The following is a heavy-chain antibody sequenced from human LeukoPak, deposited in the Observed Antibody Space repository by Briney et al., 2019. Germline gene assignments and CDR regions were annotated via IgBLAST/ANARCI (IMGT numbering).Heavy chain of an antibody. Sequence: SVKVSCKASGGTFSSYAISWVRQAPGQGLEWMGGIIPIFGTANYAQKFQGRVTITADESTSTAYMELSSLRSEDTAVYYCARDGRIVVVPAATPALDLHWNYRYYYYYMEVWGKGTTVTVSS. CDR3: ARDGRIVVVPAATPALDLHWNYRYYYYYMEV. CDR1: GGTFSSYA. CDR2: IIPIFGTA. V-gene: IGHV1-69*13. J-gene: IGHJ6*03. D-gene: IGHD2-2*01.